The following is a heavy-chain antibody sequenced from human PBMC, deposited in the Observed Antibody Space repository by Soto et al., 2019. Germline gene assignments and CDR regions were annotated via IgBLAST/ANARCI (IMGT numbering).Heavy chain of an antibody. CDR2: IYYSGST. Sequence: SETLSLTCTVSGGSISSSRYYWGWIRQPPGKGLEWIGSIYYSGSTYYNPSLKSRVTISVDTSKNQFSLKLSSVTAADTAVYYCARVGYGDYGYYFDYWGQGTLVTVSS. D-gene: IGHD4-17*01. CDR1: GGSISSSRYY. V-gene: IGHV4-39*01. CDR3: ARVGYGDYGYYFDY. J-gene: IGHJ4*02.